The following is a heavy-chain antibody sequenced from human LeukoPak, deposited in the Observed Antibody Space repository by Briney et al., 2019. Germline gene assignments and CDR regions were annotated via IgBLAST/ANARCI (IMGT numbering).Heavy chain of an antibody. CDR2: IYHSGST. CDR3: DRGVITFGGVISWFDP. J-gene: IGHJ5*02. V-gene: IGHV4-30-2*01. CDR1: GGSISSGGYS. Sequence: PSETLSLTCAVSGGSISSGGYSWSWIRQPPGKGLEWIGYIYHSGSTYYNPSLKSRVTISVDRSKNQFSLRLSSVTAADTAVYYCDRGVITFGGVISWFDPWGQGTLVTVSS. D-gene: IGHD3-16*01.